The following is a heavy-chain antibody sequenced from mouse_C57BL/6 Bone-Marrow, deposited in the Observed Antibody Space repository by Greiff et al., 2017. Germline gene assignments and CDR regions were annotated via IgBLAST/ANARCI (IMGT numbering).Heavy chain of an antibody. V-gene: IGHV1-69*01. J-gene: IGHJ4*01. CDR2: IDPSDSYT. D-gene: IGHD4-1*01. CDR1: GYTFTSYW. CDR3: GLTWKRYYAMDY. Sequence: QVQLQQPGAELVMPGASVKLSCKASGYTFTSYWMHWVKQRPGQGLEWIGEIDPSDSYTNYNQKFKGKSTLTVDKSSSTAYMQLSSLTSEDSAVYYCGLTWKRYYAMDYLGQGTSVTVSS.